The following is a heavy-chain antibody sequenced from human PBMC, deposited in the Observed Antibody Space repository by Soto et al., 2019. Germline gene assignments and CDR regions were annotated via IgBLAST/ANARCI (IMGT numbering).Heavy chain of an antibody. CDR2: INPSGGST. J-gene: IGHJ4*02. CDR1: GYTFTSYY. D-gene: IGHD5-12*01. CDR3: ARDRRVRDGYMARFGY. V-gene: IGHV1-46*01. Sequence: QVQLVQSGAEVKKPGASVKVSCKASGYTFTSYYMHWVRQAPGQGLEWMGIINPSGGSTSYAQKFQGRVTMTRDTSTSTVYMELSSLRSEDTAVYYCARDRRVRDGYMARFGYWGQGTLVTVSS.